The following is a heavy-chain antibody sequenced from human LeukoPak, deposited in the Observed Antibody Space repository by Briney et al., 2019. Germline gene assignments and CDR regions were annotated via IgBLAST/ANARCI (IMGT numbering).Heavy chain of an antibody. CDR1: GFTFSSYG. D-gene: IGHD3-22*01. J-gene: IGHJ4*02. V-gene: IGHV3-30*02. Sequence: GGSLRLSCAASGFTFSSYGMSWVRQAPGKGLEWVAFIRYDGSNKYYAASVKGRFTISRDNSKNTLNLQMNSLRAEDTAVYYCAKDPTHFRVWDDYDSNVLNCWGQGTLVTVSS. CDR3: AKDPTHFRVWDDYDSNVLNC. CDR2: IRYDGSNK.